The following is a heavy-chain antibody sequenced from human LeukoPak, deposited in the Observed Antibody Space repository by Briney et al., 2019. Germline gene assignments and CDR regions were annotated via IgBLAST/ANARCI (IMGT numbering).Heavy chain of an antibody. CDR1: GGSISSGGYY. J-gene: IGHJ4*02. CDR2: IYYSGST. Sequence: SQTLSLTCTVSGGSISSGGYYWSWIGHHPGNGLEWIGYIYYSGSTNYNPSLKSRVTISVDTSKNQFSLKLSSVTAADTAVYYCARVGSSGWYEADYWGQGTLVTVSS. D-gene: IGHD6-19*01. V-gene: IGHV4-61*08. CDR3: ARVGSSGWYEADY.